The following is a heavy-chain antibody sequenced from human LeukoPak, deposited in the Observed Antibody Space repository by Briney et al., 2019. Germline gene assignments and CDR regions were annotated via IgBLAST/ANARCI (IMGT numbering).Heavy chain of an antibody. V-gene: IGHV5-51*01. CDR2: IYPGDSDT. D-gene: IGHD2-2*01. Sequence: GESLKISCKGSGYSFTSYWIGWVRQMPGKGLEWMGIIYPGDSDTRYSPSFQDQVTISADKSISTAYLQWSSLKASDTAMCYCARHAWVMGYCRSTTCYPYYFDYWGQGTLVTVSS. CDR1: GYSFTSYW. CDR3: ARHAWVMGYCRSTTCYPYYFDY. J-gene: IGHJ4*02.